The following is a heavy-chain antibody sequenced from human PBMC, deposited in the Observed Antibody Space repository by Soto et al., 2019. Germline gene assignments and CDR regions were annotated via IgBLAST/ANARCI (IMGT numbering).Heavy chain of an antibody. J-gene: IGHJ4*02. Sequence: SETLSLTCAVSGASIASGGYYWSWLRQPPGKGLEWLGCIYNSGTTYYNPSLKRRVSISTDTSKNHFSLRLSSVTAADAAVYYCGRGGDYQVDDWGQGTQVTVSS. CDR1: GASIASGGYY. CDR3: GRGGDYQVDD. V-gene: IGHV4-30-4*01. CDR2: IYNSGTT. D-gene: IGHD4-17*01.